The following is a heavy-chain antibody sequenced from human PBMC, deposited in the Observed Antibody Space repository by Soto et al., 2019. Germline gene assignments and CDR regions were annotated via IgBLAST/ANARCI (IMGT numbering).Heavy chain of an antibody. J-gene: IGHJ4*02. CDR2: ISSSSSYI. CDR3: AREVVVAATGGYYFDY. D-gene: IGHD2-15*01. V-gene: IGHV3-21*01. CDR1: GFTFSSYS. Sequence: GGSLRLSCAASGFTFSSYSMNWVRQAPGKGLEWVSSISSSSSYIYYADSVKGRFTISRDNAKNSLYLQMNSLRAEDTAVYYCAREVVVAATGGYYFDYWGRGT.